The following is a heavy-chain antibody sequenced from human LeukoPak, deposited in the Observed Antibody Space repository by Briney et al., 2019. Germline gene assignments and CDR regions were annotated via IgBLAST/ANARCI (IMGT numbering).Heavy chain of an antibody. CDR1: GGSFSGYY. CDR3: ARHVHGYSSGLSLDFDY. CDR2: INHSGST. J-gene: IGHJ4*02. V-gene: IGHV4-34*01. Sequence: PSETLSLTCAVYGGSFSGYYWSWIRQPPGKGLEWIGEINHSGSTNYNPSLKSRVTISVDTSKNQFSLKLSSVTAADTAVYYCARHVHGYSSGLSLDFDYWGQGTLVTVSS. D-gene: IGHD5-18*01.